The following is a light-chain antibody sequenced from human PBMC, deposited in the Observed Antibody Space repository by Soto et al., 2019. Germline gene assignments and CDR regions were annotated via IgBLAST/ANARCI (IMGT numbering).Light chain of an antibody. J-gene: IGLJ1*01. V-gene: IGLV1-40*01. CDR1: SSNIGAGYD. Sequence: QSVLTQPPPGQRVTISCTGSSSNIGAGYDVHWYQQLPGTAPKLLIYGNSNRPSGVPDRFSGSKSDTSASLAITGLQAEDEADYYCCSFAAMSGYVFGTGTKVTVL. CDR3: CSFAAMSGYV. CDR2: GNS.